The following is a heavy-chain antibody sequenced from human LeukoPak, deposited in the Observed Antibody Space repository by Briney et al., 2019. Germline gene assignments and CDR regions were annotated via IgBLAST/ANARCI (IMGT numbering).Heavy chain of an antibody. D-gene: IGHD1-1*01. CDR1: GDSISTSDHH. CDR2: IYYHGGT. CDR3: ARTLHPPNLNWYFDY. V-gene: IGHV4-39*07. J-gene: IGHJ4*02. Sequence: SETLSLTCTVSGDSISTSDHHWGWIRQPPGKGLEWIGNIYYHGGTYYNPSLKSRVTISVDTSKNQFSLKLSSVTAADTAIYYCARTLHPPNLNWYFDYWGQGILVTVSS.